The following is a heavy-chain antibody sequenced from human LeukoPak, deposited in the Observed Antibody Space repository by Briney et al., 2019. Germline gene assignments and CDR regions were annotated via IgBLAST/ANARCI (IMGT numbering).Heavy chain of an antibody. D-gene: IGHD2-2*01. CDR2: IYSGGST. V-gene: IGHV3-53*05. Sequence: GGSLRLSCAASGFTVSSNYMSWVRQAPGKGLEWVSVIYSGGSTYYADSVKGRFTISRDNSKNTLYLQMNSLRAEDTAVYYCARVYCSSTSCYDAFDIWGQGTMVTVSS. J-gene: IGHJ3*02. CDR1: GFTVSSNY. CDR3: ARVYCSSTSCYDAFDI.